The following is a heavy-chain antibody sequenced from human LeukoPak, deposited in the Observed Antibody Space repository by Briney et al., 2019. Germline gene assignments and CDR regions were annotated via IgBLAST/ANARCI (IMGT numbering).Heavy chain of an antibody. J-gene: IGHJ6*04. V-gene: IGHV3-11*01. CDR1: GFTFSDYY. D-gene: IGHD6-13*01. Sequence: GGSLRLSCAASGFTFSDYYMSWIRQAPGKGLDWVSYISSIGSTIYYADSVKGRFTISRDNAKNSLYLQMNSLRAEDTAVYYCARELYSSSWYNYYYYYGMDVWAKGTTVPVS. CDR2: ISSIGSTI. CDR3: ARELYSSSWYNYYYYYGMDV.